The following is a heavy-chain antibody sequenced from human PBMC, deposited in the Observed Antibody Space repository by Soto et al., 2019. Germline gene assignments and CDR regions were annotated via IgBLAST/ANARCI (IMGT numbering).Heavy chain of an antibody. J-gene: IGHJ6*02. V-gene: IGHV1-18*01. D-gene: IGHD2-15*01. CDR1: GYTFTSYG. CDR3: ARDTGYCSGGSCYSGDYYYGMDV. Sequence: QVQLVQSGAEVKKPGASVKVSCKASGYTFTSYGISWVRQAPVQGLEWMGLISANNGNTNYAQKLQVRVTMTTDTSTSTAYMELRSLRSDDTAVYYCARDTGYCSGGSCYSGDYYYGMDVWGQGTTVTVSS. CDR2: ISANNGNT.